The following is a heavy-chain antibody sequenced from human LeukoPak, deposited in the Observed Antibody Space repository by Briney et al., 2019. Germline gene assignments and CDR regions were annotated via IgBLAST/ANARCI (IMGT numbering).Heavy chain of an antibody. V-gene: IGHV3-21*01. CDR1: GFTFSSCG. J-gene: IGHJ4*02. D-gene: IGHD1-14*01. CDR2: IGPTGTDR. Sequence: GGSLRLSCAASGFTFSSCGFQWVRQAPEKGLGWVSSIGPTGTDRYYADSVRGRFTISRDNAKNSMYLQMDSLRDEDTAVHYCATETIGRHYDYWGQGTLLTVSS. CDR3: ATETIGRHYDY.